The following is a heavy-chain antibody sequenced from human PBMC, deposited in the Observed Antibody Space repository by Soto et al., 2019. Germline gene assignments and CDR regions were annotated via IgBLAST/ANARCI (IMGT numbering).Heavy chain of an antibody. CDR1: GGTFSSYA. J-gene: IGHJ6*02. D-gene: IGHD1-26*01. CDR2: IIPIFGTA. CDR3: ASRIVGATSYYGMDV. Sequence: QVQLVQSGAEVKKPGSSVKVSCKASGGTFSSYAISWVRQAPGQGLEWMGGIIPIFGTANYAQKFQGRVTIPADKSTSTAYMEQSSLRSEDTGVYYCASRIVGATSYYGMDVWGQGTTVTVSS. V-gene: IGHV1-69*06.